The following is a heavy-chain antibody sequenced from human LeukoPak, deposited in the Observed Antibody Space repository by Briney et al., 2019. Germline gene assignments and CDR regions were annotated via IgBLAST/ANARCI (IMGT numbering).Heavy chain of an antibody. J-gene: IGHJ4*02. CDR2: INSEASSS. D-gene: IGHD6-6*01. CDR3: TRGSSDDYLDS. Sequence: GGSLRLSCAASGFTFSFYWMHWVRQAPGKGLEWVSRINSEASSSTYADSVKGRFTISRNNAKNTLYLQVKSPRAAATAVYYCTRGSSDDYLDSWGQGILVTVSS. CDR1: GFTFSFYW. V-gene: IGHV3-74*01.